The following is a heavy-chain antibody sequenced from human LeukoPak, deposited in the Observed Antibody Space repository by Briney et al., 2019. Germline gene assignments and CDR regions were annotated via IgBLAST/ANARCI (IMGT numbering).Heavy chain of an antibody. V-gene: IGHV4-59*01. CDR3: ARAYSSSTTVWVY. J-gene: IGHJ4*02. D-gene: IGHD6-6*01. CDR2: IYYSGST. CDR1: GGSISSYY. Sequence: SETLSLTCTVSGGSISSYYWSLIRQPPGKGLEWTGYIYYSGSTNYNPSLKSRVTISVDTSKNQFSLKLSSVTAADTAVYYCARAYSSSTTVWVYWGQGTLVTVSS.